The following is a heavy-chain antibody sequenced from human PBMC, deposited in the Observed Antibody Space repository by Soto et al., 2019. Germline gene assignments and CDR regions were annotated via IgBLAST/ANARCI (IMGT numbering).Heavy chain of an antibody. Sequence: SQTLSLTCAITGDSVSSNSAGWSWVRQSPSRGLGWLGRTYYRSKWYYEYAVSVRGRITINPDTSKNQYSLQLNSVTPEDTAVYFCARGEQYNGRIFDSWGQGTLVTVSS. CDR2: TYYRSKWYY. V-gene: IGHV6-1*01. D-gene: IGHD1-26*01. CDR3: ARGEQYNGRIFDS. CDR1: GDSVSSNSAG. J-gene: IGHJ4*01.